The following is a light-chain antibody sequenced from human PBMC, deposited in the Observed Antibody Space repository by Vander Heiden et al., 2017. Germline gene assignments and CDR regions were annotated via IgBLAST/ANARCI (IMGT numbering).Light chain of an antibody. Sequence: QSALTQPASVSGSPGQSITISCTGTSSDVGSYNLVPWYQQHPGKAPKLMIYEGSKRPSGVSNRFSGSKSGNTASLTIAGLQAEDEADYYRCSYAGSSTYVVFGGGTKLTVL. CDR3: CSYAGSSTYVV. J-gene: IGLJ2*01. CDR1: SSDVGSYNL. CDR2: EGS. V-gene: IGLV2-23*01.